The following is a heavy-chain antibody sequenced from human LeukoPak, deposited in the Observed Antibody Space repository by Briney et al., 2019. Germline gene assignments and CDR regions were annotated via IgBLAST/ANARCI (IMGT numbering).Heavy chain of an antibody. CDR3: ARDTITVTTPYFDY. CDR1: GYTFTGYY. CDR2: INSDSGGT. D-gene: IGHD4-17*01. Sequence: ASVKVSCKASGYTFTGYYIDWVRLAPGQGLEWMGWINSDSGGTNYAQKFQGRVTMTRDTSTSTAYMELSSLRSDDTAFYYCARDTITVTTPYFDYWGQGTLVTVPS. J-gene: IGHJ4*02. V-gene: IGHV1-2*02.